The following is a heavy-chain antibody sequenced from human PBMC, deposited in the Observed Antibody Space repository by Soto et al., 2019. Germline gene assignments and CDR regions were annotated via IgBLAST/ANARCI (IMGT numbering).Heavy chain of an antibody. CDR1: GFTFSNYA. CDR2: ISYDGSNK. Sequence: QVQLVESGGGVVQPGRSLRLSCAASGFTFSNYAIHWVRQAPGKGLEWVAVISYDGSNKYYADSVKGRFTISRDNSKNTLYRQMNSLRAEDTAVYYCARDTRYSSGWYDCWGQGTLVTVSS. V-gene: IGHV3-30-3*01. J-gene: IGHJ5*01. CDR3: ARDTRYSSGWYDC. D-gene: IGHD6-19*01.